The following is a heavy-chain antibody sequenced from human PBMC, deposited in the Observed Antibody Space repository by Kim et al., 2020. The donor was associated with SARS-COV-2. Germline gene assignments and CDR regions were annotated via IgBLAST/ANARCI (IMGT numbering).Heavy chain of an antibody. V-gene: IGHV3-74*01. CDR3: ASRALSGSYLGY. Sequence: SYAYSVKGRFTISRDTAKNTLYLQMNSLRAEDTAVYYCASRALSGSYLGYWGQGTLVTVSS. D-gene: IGHD1-26*01. J-gene: IGHJ4*02.